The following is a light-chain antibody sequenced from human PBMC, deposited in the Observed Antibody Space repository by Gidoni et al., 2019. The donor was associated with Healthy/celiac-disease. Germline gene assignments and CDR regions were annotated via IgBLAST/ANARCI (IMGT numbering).Light chain of an antibody. J-gene: IGKJ5*01. Sequence: EIVLTPSPATPSLSPGERATLSCRASQSVSSYLAWSQQKPGQAPRLLIYDASNRATGIPARFSCSGSGTDFTLTISSLEPEDFAVYYCQQRSNWPSITFGQGTRLEIK. V-gene: IGKV3-11*01. CDR3: QQRSNWPSIT. CDR1: QSVSSY. CDR2: DAS.